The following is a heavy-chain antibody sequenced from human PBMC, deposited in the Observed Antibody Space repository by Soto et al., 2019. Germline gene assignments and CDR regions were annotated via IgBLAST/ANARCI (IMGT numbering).Heavy chain of an antibody. V-gene: IGHV4-31*03. CDR2: IYYSGST. CDR1: GGSISSGGYS. J-gene: IGHJ6*02. CDR3: ARDPGVMFSGGLGGMDV. D-gene: IGHD3-16*01. Sequence: QVQLQESGPGLVKPSQTLSLTCTVSGGSISSGGYSWSWIRQHPGKGLEWIGYIYYSGSTYYTPFLMSRVTISVDTSKNQFTLKLSSVTAADTAVYYCARDPGVMFSGGLGGMDVWGQGTTVTVSS.